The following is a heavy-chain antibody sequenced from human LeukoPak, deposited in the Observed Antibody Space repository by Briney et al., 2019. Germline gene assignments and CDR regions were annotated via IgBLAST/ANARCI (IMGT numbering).Heavy chain of an antibody. CDR3: ARHTGEGSHFQH. V-gene: IGHV5-51*01. CDR2: VYPGDSDT. CDR1: GYSFMTYW. Sequence: GESLKISCKASGYSFMTYWIGWVRQMPGKGLEWMGIVYPGDSDTRYSPSFQGQVTISADKSITTAYVQWSSLRASDTAVYYCARHTGEGSHFQHWGQGSLVTVSS. D-gene: IGHD3-16*01. J-gene: IGHJ1*01.